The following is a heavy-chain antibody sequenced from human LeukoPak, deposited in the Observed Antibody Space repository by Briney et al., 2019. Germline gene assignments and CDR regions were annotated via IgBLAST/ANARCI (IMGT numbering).Heavy chain of an antibody. Sequence: SETLSLTCTVSGGSISSYYWSWIRQPPGKGLEWIGYIYTSGSTNYNPSLKSRVTISVDTSKNQFSLKLSSVTAADTAVYYCARHRGHTVVTPPSRFDPWGQGTLVTVSS. CDR3: ARHRGHTVVTPPSRFDP. V-gene: IGHV4-4*09. D-gene: IGHD4-23*01. CDR2: IYTSGST. CDR1: GGSISSYY. J-gene: IGHJ5*02.